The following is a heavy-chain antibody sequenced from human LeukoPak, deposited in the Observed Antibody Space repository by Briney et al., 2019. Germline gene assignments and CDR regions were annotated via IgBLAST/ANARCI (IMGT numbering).Heavy chain of an antibody. Sequence: GGSLRLSCAASGFTFSSYGMHWVPQAPGKGLEWVAFIRYDGSNKYYADSVKGRFTISRDNSKNTLYLQMNSLRAEDTAVYYCAKDRSSSGYYYYYFDYWGQGTLVTVSS. J-gene: IGHJ4*02. CDR1: GFTFSSYG. CDR3: AKDRSSSGYYYYYFDY. V-gene: IGHV3-30*02. CDR2: IRYDGSNK. D-gene: IGHD3-22*01.